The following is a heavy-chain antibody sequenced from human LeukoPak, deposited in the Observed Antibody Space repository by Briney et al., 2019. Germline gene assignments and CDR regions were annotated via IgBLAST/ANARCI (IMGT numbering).Heavy chain of an antibody. D-gene: IGHD6-19*01. J-gene: IGHJ4*02. CDR2: IVYDGSNK. V-gene: IGHV3-33*06. CDR1: GFTFSSYG. CDR3: AKADKWLVPAS. Sequence: GGSLRLSCAASGFTFSSYGMHGVRQAPGKGLEGVGVIVYDGSNKYSAGSVKGRFTISRDNSKNTLYLQMNSLRAEDTAVYYCAKADKWLVPASGGQGTLVTVS.